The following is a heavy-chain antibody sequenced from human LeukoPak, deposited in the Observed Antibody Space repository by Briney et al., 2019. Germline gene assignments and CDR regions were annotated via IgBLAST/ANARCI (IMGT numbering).Heavy chain of an antibody. CDR2: IYYGGST. CDR1: GGSISSSSYY. Sequence: SETLSLTCTVSGGSISSSSYYWGWIRQPPGKGLEWIGSIYYGGSTYYNPSLKSRVTISVDTSKNQFSLKPSSVTAADTAVYYCARHHEWFGESNYYYYMDVWGKGTTVTVSS. J-gene: IGHJ6*03. CDR3: ARHHEWFGESNYYYYMDV. D-gene: IGHD3-10*01. V-gene: IGHV4-39*01.